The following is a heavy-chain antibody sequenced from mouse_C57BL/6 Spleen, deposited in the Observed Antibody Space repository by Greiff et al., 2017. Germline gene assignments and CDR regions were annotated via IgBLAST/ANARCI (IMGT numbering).Heavy chain of an antibody. CDR3: ARDHDYDGNYFDY. CDR1: GFTFSSYA. V-gene: IGHV5-4*01. J-gene: IGHJ2*01. Sequence: EVKVEESGGGLVKPGGSLKLSCAASGFTFSSYAMSWVRQTPEKRLEWVATISDGGSYTYYPDNVKGRFTISRDNAKNNLYLQMSHLKSEDTAMYYCARDHDYDGNYFDYWGQGTTLTVSS. CDR2: ISDGGSYT. D-gene: IGHD2-4*01.